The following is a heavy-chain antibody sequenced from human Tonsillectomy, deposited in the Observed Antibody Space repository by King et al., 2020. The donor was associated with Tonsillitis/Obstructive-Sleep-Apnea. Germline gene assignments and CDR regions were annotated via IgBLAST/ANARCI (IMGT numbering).Heavy chain of an antibody. D-gene: IGHD3-16*01. CDR2: ISHSGST. Sequence: VQLQQWGAGLLKPSETLSLTCGVYGGSFSGYYWTWIRQPPGKGLEWIGEISHSGSTNYNPCLKSRVTISVDPYKNQFSLKLSTVTAADSAVYYCARDNGGGSAFDIWGQGTMVTVSS. CDR1: GGSFSGYY. CDR3: ARDNGGGSAFDI. J-gene: IGHJ3*02. V-gene: IGHV4-34*01.